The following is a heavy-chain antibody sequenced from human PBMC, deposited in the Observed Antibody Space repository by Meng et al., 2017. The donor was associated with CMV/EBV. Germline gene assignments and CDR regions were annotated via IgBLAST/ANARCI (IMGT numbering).Heavy chain of an antibody. J-gene: IGHJ1*01. CDR1: GVSFSGYY. Sequence: LACAVYGVSFSGYYWSWIRQSPGKGLEWIGEINHSGSTNYNPSLKSRVTISVDTSKNQFSLKLSSVTAADTAVYYCARGGRGSYFLHWGQGILVTVSS. CDR3: ARGGRGSYFLH. D-gene: IGHD1-26*01. V-gene: IGHV4-34*01. CDR2: INHSGST.